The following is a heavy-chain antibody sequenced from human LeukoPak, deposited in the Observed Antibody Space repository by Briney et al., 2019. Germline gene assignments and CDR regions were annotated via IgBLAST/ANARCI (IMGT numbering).Heavy chain of an antibody. CDR2: ISYDGSNK. CDR1: GFTFSSSA. Sequence: GGSLRLSCAASGFTFSSSAMSWVRQAPGKGLEWVAVISYDGSNKYYADSVKGRFTISRDNSKNTLYLHMNSLRAEDTAVYYCASPRRRFVVVPAAPGYWGQGTLVTVSS. D-gene: IGHD2-2*01. J-gene: IGHJ4*02. V-gene: IGHV3-30-3*01. CDR3: ASPRRRFVVVPAAPGY.